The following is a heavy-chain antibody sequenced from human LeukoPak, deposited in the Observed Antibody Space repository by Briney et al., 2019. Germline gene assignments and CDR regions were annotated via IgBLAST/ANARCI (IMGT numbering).Heavy chain of an antibody. Sequence: PGGSLRLSCTASGFSFSGHWMHWARQLPGKGLVWVSRISPTGSTTSYADSVKGRFTVSRDNAKNTLYLQVNNLRAEDTAVYYCAKAFRIVGATSDGYWYDYWGQGTLVTVSS. V-gene: IGHV3-74*01. CDR2: ISPTGSTT. CDR3: AKAFRIVGATSDGYWYDY. D-gene: IGHD1-26*01. CDR1: GFSFSGHW. J-gene: IGHJ4*02.